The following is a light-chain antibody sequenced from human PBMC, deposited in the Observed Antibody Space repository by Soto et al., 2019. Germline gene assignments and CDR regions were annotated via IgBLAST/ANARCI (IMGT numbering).Light chain of an antibody. CDR2: DAS. Sequence: DIQMTQPPSILSASVGDGVTITCRASQSIGKWLAWYQQKPGKAPKVLIYDASTLESGVPSRFSGGRSGTEFTLSISSLQPDDFATYYCQHYNGHFGGGTKVDIK. CDR1: QSIGKW. CDR3: QHYNGH. V-gene: IGKV1-5*01. J-gene: IGKJ4*01.